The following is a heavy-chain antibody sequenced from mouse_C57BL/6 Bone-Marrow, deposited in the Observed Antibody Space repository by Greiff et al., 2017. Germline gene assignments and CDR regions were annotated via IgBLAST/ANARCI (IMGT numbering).Heavy chain of an antibody. J-gene: IGHJ2*01. CDR3: AGEAGTEYYFDY. Sequence: VQLQQSGPGLVKPSQSLFLTCSITGFPITSGYYWIWIRQSPGKPLEWMGYITHSGETFYNPSLQSPISITRETSKNQFFLQLNSVTTEDTAMYYCAGEAGTEYYFDYWGQGTTLTVSS. V-gene: IGHV12-3*01. CDR1: GFPITSGYY. CDR2: ITHSGET. D-gene: IGHD4-1*01.